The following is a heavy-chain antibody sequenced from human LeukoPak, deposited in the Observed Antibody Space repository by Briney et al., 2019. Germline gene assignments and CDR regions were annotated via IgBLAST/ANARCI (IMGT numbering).Heavy chain of an antibody. V-gene: IGHV1-69*01. CDR1: GGTISCYA. CDR3: PICPGDGYTVDWFDP. Sequence: GSSVKFSSKASGGTISCYAISSVRQAPGQGLEWMGGIIPIFGTLHYAQKFQGGVPNTADESTRTAYMEVTSLRSEAAAVYYSPICPGDGYTVDWFDPWGQGTLVTVSS. J-gene: IGHJ5*02. D-gene: IGHD5-24*01. CDR2: IIPIFGTL.